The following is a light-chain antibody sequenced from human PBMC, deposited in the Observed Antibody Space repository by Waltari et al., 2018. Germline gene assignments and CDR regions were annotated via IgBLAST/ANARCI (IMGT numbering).Light chain of an antibody. CDR3: SSQSSDNVVL. CDR2: DVS. Sequence: QSALPPPASVSGSPGQSITIPCTGTSSAVGGYNSVSWYQDHPGQAPKVIIYDVSDRPSGISERFSGSKSGNTASLTISGLQAEDEADYYCSSQSSDNVVLFGGGTKLTVL. J-gene: IGLJ2*01. V-gene: IGLV2-14*03. CDR1: SSAVGGYNS.